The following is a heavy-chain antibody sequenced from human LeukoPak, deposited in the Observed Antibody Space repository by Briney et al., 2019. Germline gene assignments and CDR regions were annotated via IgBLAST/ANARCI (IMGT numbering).Heavy chain of an antibody. D-gene: IGHD3-16*01. J-gene: IGHJ5*02. CDR3: ARHYGP. Sequence: SETLSLTCAVYGGSFSDYYWTWIRQPPGKGLEWIGEINHSGSTNYNPSLKSRVTISVDTSKNQFSLKLNSVTAADTAVYYCARHYGPWGQGTLVTVSS. V-gene: IGHV4-34*01. CDR1: GGSFSDYY. CDR2: INHSGST.